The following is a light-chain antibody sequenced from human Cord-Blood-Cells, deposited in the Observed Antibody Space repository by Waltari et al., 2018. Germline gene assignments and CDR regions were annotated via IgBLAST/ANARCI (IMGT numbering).Light chain of an antibody. CDR2: GAS. V-gene: IGKV3-20*01. Sequence: EIVLTQSPGTLSLSPGERATLSCRASQSVSSSYLAWYQQKPGQAPRLLIYGASSRATGIPDRFSGSASGTDFTLTISRLEPEDFAVYYCQQYGSSPTFGQGTKLEIK. J-gene: IGKJ2*01. CDR1: QSVSSSY. CDR3: QQYGSSPT.